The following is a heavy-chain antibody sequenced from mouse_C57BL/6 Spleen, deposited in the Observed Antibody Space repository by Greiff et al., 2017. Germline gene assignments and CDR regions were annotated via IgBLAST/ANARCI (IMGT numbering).Heavy chain of an antibody. CDR1: GYTFTSYW. Sequence: QVHVKQPGAELVRPGSSVKLSCKASGYTFTSYWMDWVKQRPGQGLEWIGNIYPSDSETHYNQKFKDKATLTVDKSSSTAYMQLSSLTSEDSAVYYCARRDYSNSYFDYWGQGTTLTVSS. D-gene: IGHD2-5*01. CDR2: IYPSDSET. CDR3: ARRDYSNSYFDY. J-gene: IGHJ2*01. V-gene: IGHV1-61*01.